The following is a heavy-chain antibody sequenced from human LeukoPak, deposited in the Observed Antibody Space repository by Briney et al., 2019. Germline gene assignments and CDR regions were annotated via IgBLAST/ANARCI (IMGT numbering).Heavy chain of an antibody. D-gene: IGHD6-13*01. V-gene: IGHV1-24*01. CDR3: ATAIAAAASPTDWFDP. Sequence: ASVKVSCKVSGYTLTELSMHWVRQAPGKGIEWMGGFDPEDGETIYAQKFQGRVTMTEDTSTDTAYMELSSLRSEDTAVYYCATAIAAAASPTDWFDPWGQGTLVTVSS. CDR1: GYTLTELS. CDR2: FDPEDGET. J-gene: IGHJ5*02.